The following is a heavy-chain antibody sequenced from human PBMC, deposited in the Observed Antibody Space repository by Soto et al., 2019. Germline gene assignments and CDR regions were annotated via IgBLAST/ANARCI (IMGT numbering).Heavy chain of an antibody. CDR3: AKEGGYDFWSGSFGY. CDR2: ISGSGGST. CDR1: GCTFSSYA. V-gene: IGHV3-23*01. Sequence: PGGSLTLSGAGPGCTFSSYAMTSVRQATGKGLEWVSVISGSGGSTYHADSVKGRFTASRDNSKNTLYLQMSSLRAEDTAVYYCAKEGGYDFWSGSFGYWGPGTLVTVSS. J-gene: IGHJ4*02. D-gene: IGHD3-3*01.